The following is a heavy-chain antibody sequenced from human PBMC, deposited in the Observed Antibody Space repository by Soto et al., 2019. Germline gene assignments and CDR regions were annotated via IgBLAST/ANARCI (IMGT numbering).Heavy chain of an antibody. J-gene: IGHJ3*02. Sequence: RSLRLSCTSSGFTFSSYSMNWVRQAPGKGLEWVSSISSSSSYIYYADSVKGRFTISRDNAKNSLYLQMNSLRAEDTAVYYCARDRGPGAFDIWGQGTMVTVSS. CDR2: ISSSSSYI. CDR1: GFTFSSYS. V-gene: IGHV3-21*01. CDR3: ARDRGPGAFDI.